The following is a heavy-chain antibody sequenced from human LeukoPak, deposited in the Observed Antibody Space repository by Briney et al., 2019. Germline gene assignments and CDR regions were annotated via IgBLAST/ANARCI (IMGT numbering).Heavy chain of an antibody. CDR3: AKDRLYFGNDFGDY. D-gene: IGHD3-9*01. Sequence: GRSLRLSCRASGFTFSSYGMYWIRQAPGIGLEWVAVIWYDGSKQYYADSVTGRFTISRDNSKNTVYLQMNSLRAEDTAIYYCAKDRLYFGNDFGDYWGQGTLATVSS. CDR1: GFTFSSYG. J-gene: IGHJ4*02. V-gene: IGHV3-33*06. CDR2: IWYDGSKQ.